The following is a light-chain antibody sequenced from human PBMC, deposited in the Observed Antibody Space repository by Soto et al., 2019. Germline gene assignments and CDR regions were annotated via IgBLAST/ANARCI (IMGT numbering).Light chain of an antibody. J-gene: IGLJ1*01. V-gene: IGLV2-14*01. Sequence: QSALTQPASVSLSPGQSITISCTGTSSDVGGYNYVSWYQQHPGKAPKLMIYEVSNRPSGVSNRFSGSKSGNTASLTISGLQAEDEADYYCSSYTSSSTPCVFGTGTRSPS. CDR1: SSDVGGYNY. CDR3: SSYTSSSTPCV. CDR2: EVS.